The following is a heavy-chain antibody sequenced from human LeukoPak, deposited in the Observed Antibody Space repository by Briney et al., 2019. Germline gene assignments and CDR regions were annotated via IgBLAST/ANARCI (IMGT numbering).Heavy chain of an antibody. CDR3: AKTSGSYSNFDC. CDR1: GFTFNNNA. J-gene: IGHJ4*02. V-gene: IGHV3-23*01. D-gene: IGHD3-22*01. CDR2: IGGVASNT. Sequence: GGSLRLSCAASGFTFNNNAMTWVRQAPGKGLEWVSTIGGVASNTYYADSVKGRFTISRDNSKNMLDLQMNGLRAEDAAMYYCAKTSGSYSNFDCWGQGILVTVSS.